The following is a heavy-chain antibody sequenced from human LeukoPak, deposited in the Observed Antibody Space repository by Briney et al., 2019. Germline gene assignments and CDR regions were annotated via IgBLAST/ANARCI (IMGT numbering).Heavy chain of an antibody. Sequence: ASVKVSCKASGYTFTGYYMHRVRQAPGQGLEWMGWINPNSGGTNYAQKFQGRVTMTRDTSISTAYMELSRLRSDDTAVYYCARVGPGIAAAFGYWGQGTLVTVSS. J-gene: IGHJ4*02. D-gene: IGHD6-13*01. CDR1: GYTFTGYY. CDR2: INPNSGGT. V-gene: IGHV1-2*02. CDR3: ARVGPGIAAAFGY.